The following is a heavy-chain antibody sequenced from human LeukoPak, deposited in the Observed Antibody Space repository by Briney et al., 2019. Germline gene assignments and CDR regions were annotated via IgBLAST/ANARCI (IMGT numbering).Heavy chain of an antibody. Sequence: GASVKVSCKASGYTFTSYAMHWVRQAPGQRLEWMGWINAGNGNTKYSQKFQGRVTITRDTSASTAYMELSSLRSEDTAVYYCARYESYSDYFDYWGQGTLVTVSS. CDR2: INAGNGNT. D-gene: IGHD4-11*01. J-gene: IGHJ4*02. V-gene: IGHV1-3*01. CDR1: GYTFTSYA. CDR3: ARYESYSDYFDY.